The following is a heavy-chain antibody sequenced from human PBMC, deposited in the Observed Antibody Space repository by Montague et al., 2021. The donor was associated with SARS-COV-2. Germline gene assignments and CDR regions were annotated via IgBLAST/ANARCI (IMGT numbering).Heavy chain of an antibody. J-gene: IGHJ4*02. D-gene: IGHD3-9*01. CDR2: IYYSGST. Sequence: SETLSLTCTVSGGSISSYYWSWIRQPPGKGLEWIGYIYYSGSTNYNPSLKSRVTISVDTSKNQFSLKQSSVTAADTAVYYCARHALGYFDWLNEGYFDYWGQGTLVTVSS. CDR1: GGSISSYY. V-gene: IGHV4-59*08. CDR3: ARHALGYFDWLNEGYFDY.